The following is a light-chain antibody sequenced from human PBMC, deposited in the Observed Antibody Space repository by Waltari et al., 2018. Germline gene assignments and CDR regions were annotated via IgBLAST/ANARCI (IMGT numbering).Light chain of an antibody. CDR1: SRNVGSFDY. J-gene: IGLJ1*01. V-gene: IGLV2-11*01. Sequence: QSALTQPRSVSGSPGQSVTIPCTGTSRNVGSFDYVSWYHHHPGKAPKLLLYDVAKRPSGVPHRFSGSKSGNTASLTITGLQTEDEADYYCCSYTGTNTFVLGTGTAITVL. CDR2: DVA. CDR3: CSYTGTNTFV.